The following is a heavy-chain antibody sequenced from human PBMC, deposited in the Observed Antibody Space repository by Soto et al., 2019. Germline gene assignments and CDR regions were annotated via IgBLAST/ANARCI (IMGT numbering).Heavy chain of an antibody. CDR1: GGSLSNYG. V-gene: IGHV1-69*12. CDR3: ARGDATKIVVTTYYGMDV. D-gene: IGHD4-17*01. CDR2: IIPVFGTA. J-gene: IGHJ6*02. Sequence: QVQLVQSGAEVKKPGSSVKVSCKASGGSLSNYGISWVRQAPGQGLEWMGGIIPVFGTANYAQKFQGRVTISAXEXTXILXMDVNSLRSEDTAVYYCARGDATKIVVTTYYGMDVWGQGTTVTVSS.